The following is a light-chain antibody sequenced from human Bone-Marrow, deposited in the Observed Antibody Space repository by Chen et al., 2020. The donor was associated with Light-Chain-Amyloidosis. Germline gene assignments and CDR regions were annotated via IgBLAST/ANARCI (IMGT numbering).Light chain of an antibody. CDR1: SSDVGGDNH. J-gene: IGLJ1*01. CDR3: SSYTSTNTLV. CDR2: EVT. V-gene: IGLV2-14*01. Sequence: QSALTQPASVSGSPGQSITISCPGTSSDVGGDNHVSWYQQHPDKAPKLMIYEVTNRPSWVPERFSGSKSDTTASLTISGLQTEDEADYFCSSYTSTNTLVFGSGTRVTVL.